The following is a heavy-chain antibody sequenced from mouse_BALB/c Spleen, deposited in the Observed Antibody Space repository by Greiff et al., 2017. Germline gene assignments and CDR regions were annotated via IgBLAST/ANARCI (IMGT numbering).Heavy chain of an antibody. Sequence: VQLQQSGAELVRPGSLVKISCKASGYAFSSYWMNWVKQRHGQGLEWIGQIYPGDGDTNYNGKFKGKATLTADKSSSTAYMQLSSLTSEDSAVYFCARVTTVVDFDYWGQGTTLTVSS. D-gene: IGHD1-1*01. CDR2: IYPGDGDT. J-gene: IGHJ2*01. V-gene: IGHV1-80*01. CDR3: ARVTTVVDFDY. CDR1: GYAFSSYW.